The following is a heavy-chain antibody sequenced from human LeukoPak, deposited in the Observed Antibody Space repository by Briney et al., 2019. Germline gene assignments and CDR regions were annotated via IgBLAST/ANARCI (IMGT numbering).Heavy chain of an antibody. D-gene: IGHD6-19*01. V-gene: IGHV1-8*01. CDR3: ARGKSEWLVISYYMAV. J-gene: IGHJ6*03. CDR2: MNPNSGNT. CDR1: GYTFTSYD. Sequence: GASVKVSCKASGYTFTSYDINWVRQATGQGLEWMGWMNPNSGNTGYAQKFQGRVTMTRNTSISTAYMELSSLRSEDTAVYYCARGKSEWLVISYYMAVWGKGTTVTVSS.